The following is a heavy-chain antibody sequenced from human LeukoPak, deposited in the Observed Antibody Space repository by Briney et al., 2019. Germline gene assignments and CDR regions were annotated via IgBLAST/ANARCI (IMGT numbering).Heavy chain of an antibody. CDR2: IYYSGST. D-gene: IGHD3-10*01. CDR1: GGSISSQY. Sequence: SETLSLTCTVSGGSISSQYWSWIRQPPGKGLEWIGYIYYSGSTNYNPSLKSRVTISVDTSKNQFSLKLSSVTAADTAVHYCARDGDLLAFDIWGQGTMVTVSS. CDR3: ARDGDLLAFDI. J-gene: IGHJ3*02. V-gene: IGHV4-59*11.